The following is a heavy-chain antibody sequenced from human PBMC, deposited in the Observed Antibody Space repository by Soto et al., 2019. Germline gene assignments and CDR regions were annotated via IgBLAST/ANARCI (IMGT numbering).Heavy chain of an antibody. CDR3: VRYQYDSSGHVEEH. CDR2: IYHRGAT. D-gene: IGHD3-22*01. CDR1: GYSINRGYY. J-gene: IGHJ1*01. Sequence: SETLSLTCSVSGYSINRGYYWGWIQQAPGKGQEGIGSIYHRGATYYAPSLKARAAISLDTSNNHFTLRLTSVTVADTAIYYCVRYQYDSSGHVEEHWGQGARVPV. V-gene: IGHV4-38-2*01.